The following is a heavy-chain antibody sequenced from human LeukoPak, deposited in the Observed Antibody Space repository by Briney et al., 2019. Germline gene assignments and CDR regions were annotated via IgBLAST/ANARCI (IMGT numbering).Heavy chain of an antibody. J-gene: IGHJ6*02. V-gene: IGHV1-2*02. CDR1: GYTFTGYY. CDR2: INPNSGGT. D-gene: IGHD2-8*01. Sequence: ASVKVSCKASGYTFTGYYMHWVRQAPGQGLEWMGWINPNSGGTNYAQKFQGRVTMTRDTSISTAYMELSRQRSDDTAVYYCARGLMVYAPYYYYGMDVWGQGTTVTVSS. CDR3: ARGLMVYAPYYYYGMDV.